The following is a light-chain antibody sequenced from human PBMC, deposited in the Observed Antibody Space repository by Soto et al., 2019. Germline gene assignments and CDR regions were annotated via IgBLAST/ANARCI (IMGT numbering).Light chain of an antibody. CDR3: QKYYSTPPT. J-gene: IGKJ5*01. Sequence: DIGMTQSPDSLAVSLGDRATLNCKWSQSVLYSSNNKNYLAWYQQKPGQPPKLLIYWAYTRESGVPDRFSGSGSGTDFTLTISSLQAEDVAVYYCQKYYSTPPTCGKGTRREIK. CDR1: QSVLYSSNNKNY. V-gene: IGKV4-1*01. CDR2: WAY.